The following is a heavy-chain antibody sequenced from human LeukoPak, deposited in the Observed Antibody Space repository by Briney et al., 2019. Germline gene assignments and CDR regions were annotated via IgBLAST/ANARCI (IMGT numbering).Heavy chain of an antibody. Sequence: SETLSLTCAVSGGSISSGGYSWSWIRQPPGKGLEWIGYIYHSGSTYYNPSLKSRVTISVDRSKNQFSLKLSSVTAADTAVYYRARESYGMFDYWGQGTLVTVSS. D-gene: IGHD5-18*01. V-gene: IGHV4-30-2*01. J-gene: IGHJ4*02. CDR3: ARESYGMFDY. CDR1: GGSISSGGYS. CDR2: IYHSGST.